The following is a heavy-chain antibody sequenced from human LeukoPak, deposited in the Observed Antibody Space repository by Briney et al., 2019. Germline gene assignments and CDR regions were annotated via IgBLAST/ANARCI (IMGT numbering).Heavy chain of an antibody. J-gene: IGHJ5*02. D-gene: IGHD6-19*01. Sequence: ASVKVSCKASGYTFTSYYMHWVRQAPGQGLEWMGIINPSGGSTSYAQKSQGRVTMTRDTSTSTVYMELSSLRSEDTAVYYCARSSREVAVAGTVDPWGQGTLVTVSS. V-gene: IGHV1-46*01. CDR1: GYTFTSYY. CDR2: INPSGGST. CDR3: ARSSREVAVAGTVDP.